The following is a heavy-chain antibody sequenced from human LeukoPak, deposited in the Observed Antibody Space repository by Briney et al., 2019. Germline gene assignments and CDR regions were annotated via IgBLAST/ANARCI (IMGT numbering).Heavy chain of an antibody. V-gene: IGHV1-69*13. CDR2: IIPIFGTA. J-gene: IGHJ4*02. CDR1: GGTFSSYA. D-gene: IGHD6-13*01. CDR3: ARGVTIAAAGTSVDY. Sequence: SVKVSCKASGGTFSSYAISWVRQAPGQGLEWMGGIIPIFGTANYAQKFQGRVTITADESTSTAYMELSSLRSEDTAVCYCARGVTIAAAGTSVDYWGQGTLVTVSS.